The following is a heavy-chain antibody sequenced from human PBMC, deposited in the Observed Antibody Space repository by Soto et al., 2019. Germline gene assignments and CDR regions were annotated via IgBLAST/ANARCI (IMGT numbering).Heavy chain of an antibody. CDR3: ARDGYYGSYGKDV. Sequence: ASVKVSCKASGYTFTGYYMHWVRQAPGQGLEWMGWINPNSGGTNYAQKFQGWVTMTRDTSISTAYMELSRLRSDDTAVYYCARDGYYGSYGKDVWGQGTTVTVS. V-gene: IGHV1-2*04. CDR2: INPNSGGT. J-gene: IGHJ6*02. CDR1: GYTFTGYY. D-gene: IGHD3-10*01.